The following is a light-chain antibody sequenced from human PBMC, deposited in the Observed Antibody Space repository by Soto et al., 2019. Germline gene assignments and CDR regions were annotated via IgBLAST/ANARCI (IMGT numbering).Light chain of an antibody. Sequence: QSVLTQSPSASASLGASVKLTCTLSSEHSNYAIAWHQQQSEKGPRYLMKLNSDGSHSKGDGIPDRFSGSSSGAERYLTISSLQSEDEADYYCQTWGSGIVVFGGGTQLTVL. CDR1: SEHSNYA. CDR2: LNSDGSH. J-gene: IGLJ2*01. CDR3: QTWGSGIVV. V-gene: IGLV4-69*01.